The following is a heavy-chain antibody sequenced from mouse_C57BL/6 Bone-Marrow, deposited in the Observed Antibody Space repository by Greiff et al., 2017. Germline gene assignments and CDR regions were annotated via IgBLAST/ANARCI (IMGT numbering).Heavy chain of an antibody. CDR3: AKSYYYCTPYSMDY. CDR2: ISYDGSN. Sequence: ESGPGLVKPSQSLSLTCSVTGYSITSGYYWYWIRQFPGNKLEWMGYISYDGSNNYNPSLKNRISITRDTSKNQFFLKLNSVTTEDTATYYCAKSYYYCTPYSMDYWGQGTSVTVSS. V-gene: IGHV3-6*01. J-gene: IGHJ4*01. CDR1: GYSITSGYY. D-gene: IGHD1-1*01.